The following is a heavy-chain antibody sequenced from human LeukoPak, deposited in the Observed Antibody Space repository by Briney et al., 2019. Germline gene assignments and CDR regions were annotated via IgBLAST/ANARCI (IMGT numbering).Heavy chain of an antibody. CDR3: ARDLARDGYNRNWFDP. D-gene: IGHD5-24*01. Sequence: GASVKVSCKASGYTFTGYYMHWVRQAPGQGLEWMGWINPNSGGTNYAQKFQGRVTMTRDTSISTAYMELSRLRSDDTAVYYCARDLARDGYNRNWFDPWGQGTLVTVSS. CDR2: INPNSGGT. V-gene: IGHV1-2*02. J-gene: IGHJ5*02. CDR1: GYTFTGYY.